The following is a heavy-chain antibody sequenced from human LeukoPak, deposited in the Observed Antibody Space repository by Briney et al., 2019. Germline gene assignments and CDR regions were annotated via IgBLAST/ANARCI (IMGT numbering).Heavy chain of an antibody. Sequence: GGSLRLSCAASGFSFSSSAMHWVRQAPGKGLEWVANIKQDGSEKYYVDSVKGRFTISRDNAKDSLYLQMNSLRAEDTAVYYCARDRVYDSSGYYHYWGQGTLVTVSS. CDR3: ARDRVYDSSGYYHY. J-gene: IGHJ4*02. CDR1: GFSFSSSA. D-gene: IGHD3-22*01. V-gene: IGHV3-7*01. CDR2: IKQDGSEK.